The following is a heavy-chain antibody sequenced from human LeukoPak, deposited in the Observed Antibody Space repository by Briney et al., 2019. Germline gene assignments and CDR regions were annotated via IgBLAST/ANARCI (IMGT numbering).Heavy chain of an antibody. CDR2: FDPEDGET. J-gene: IGHJ6*02. D-gene: IGHD4-17*01. V-gene: IGHV1-24*01. Sequence: ASVKVSCTLSGYTLTELSMNWVRQAPGKGLEWMGGFDPEDGETIYAQKFQGRVTMTEDTSTDTAYMELSSLRSEDTAVYYCATNTVTTIRNYYYYGMDVWGQGTTVTVSS. CDR1: GYTLTELS. CDR3: ATNTVTTIRNYYYYGMDV.